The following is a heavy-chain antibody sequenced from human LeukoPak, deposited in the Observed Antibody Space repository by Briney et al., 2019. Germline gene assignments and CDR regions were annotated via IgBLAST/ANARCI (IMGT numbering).Heavy chain of an antibody. CDR2: IRYDGSNK. D-gene: IGHD2-2*01. V-gene: IGHV3-30*02. Sequence: PGGSLRLSCAASGFTFSSYGMRWVRQAPGKGLEWVAFIRYDGSNKYYADSVKGRFTISRDNSKNTLYLQMNSLRAEDTAVYYCANHIVVVPAASHYWGQGTLVTVSS. CDR1: GFTFSSYG. J-gene: IGHJ4*02. CDR3: ANHIVVVPAASHY.